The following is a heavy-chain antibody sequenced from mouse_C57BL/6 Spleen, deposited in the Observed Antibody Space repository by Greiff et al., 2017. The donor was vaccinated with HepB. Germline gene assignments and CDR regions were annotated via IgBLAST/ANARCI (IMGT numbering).Heavy chain of an antibody. D-gene: IGHD4-1*01. J-gene: IGHJ4*01. V-gene: IGHV5-17*01. CDR1: GFTFSDYG. CDR3: ARGRVGRDYAMDY. CDR2: ISSGSSTI. Sequence: EVHLVESGGGLVKPGGSLKLSCAASGFTFSDYGMHWVRQAPEKGLEWVAYISSGSSTIYYADTVKGRFTISRDNAKNTLFLQMTSLRSEDTAMYYCARGRVGRDYAMDYWGQGTSVTVSS.